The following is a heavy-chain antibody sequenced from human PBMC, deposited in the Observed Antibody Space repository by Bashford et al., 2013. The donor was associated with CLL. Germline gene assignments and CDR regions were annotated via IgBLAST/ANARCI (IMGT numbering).Heavy chain of an antibody. V-gene: IGHV4-61*01. CDR2: PLQRDR. CDR1: GGSVSIGTYY. J-gene: IGHJ3*01. D-gene: IGHD1-1*01. Sequence: SETLSLTCTDSGGSVSIGTYYWTWIRQPPGEGTGVDWAYPLQRDRRLQPLPQEFDSTMSVDTSKNQFSLRLTSVTAADTAIYYCARGTDRAKTHVWGRGTMVTVS. CDR3: ARGTDRAKTHV.